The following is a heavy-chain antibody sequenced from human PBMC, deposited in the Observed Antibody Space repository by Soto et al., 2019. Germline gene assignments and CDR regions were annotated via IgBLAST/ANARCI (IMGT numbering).Heavy chain of an antibody. CDR1: GYSFTSYA. V-gene: IGHV1-3*01. CDR3: ARAPPPVAWYDT. CDR2: INGGSGAT. J-gene: IGHJ5*02. Sequence: QVQLVQSGAEVKKSGASVTISCKASGYSFTSYAIHWVRQAPGQRLEWIGWINGGSGATIYSQRFQDRVTLTRDTSASAAYMEMSGLTSEDTAIYYCARAPPPVAWYDTWGQGTLVSVSS.